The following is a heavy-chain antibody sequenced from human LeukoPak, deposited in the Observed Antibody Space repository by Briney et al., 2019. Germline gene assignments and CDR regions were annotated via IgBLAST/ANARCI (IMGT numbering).Heavy chain of an antibody. J-gene: IGHJ4*02. V-gene: IGHV3-23*01. CDR3: AKASAMIVVVSKHFDD. D-gene: IGHD3-22*01. CDR2: ISGSGGST. Sequence: PGGSLRLSCAASGFTFSSYAMSWVRQAPGKGLEWVSAISGSGGSTYYADSVKGRFTISRDNSKNTLYLQMNSLRAEDTAVYYCAKASAMIVVVSKHFDDWGQGTLVTVSS. CDR1: GFTFSSYA.